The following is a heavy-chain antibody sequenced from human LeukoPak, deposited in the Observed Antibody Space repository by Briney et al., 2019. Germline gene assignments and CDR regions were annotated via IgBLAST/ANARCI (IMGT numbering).Heavy chain of an antibody. Sequence: GGSLRLSCAASGFTFRSYGMNWVRQAPGQGLEWVSGISNGGRSAYYADSVKGRFTISRDNSKDTLYLQMNSVRAEDTAVYYCARSSFPYYFDYWGQGTLVTVSS. CDR2: ISNGGRSA. CDR3: ARSSFPYYFDY. CDR1: GFTFRSYG. D-gene: IGHD3-16*01. V-gene: IGHV3-21*01. J-gene: IGHJ4*02.